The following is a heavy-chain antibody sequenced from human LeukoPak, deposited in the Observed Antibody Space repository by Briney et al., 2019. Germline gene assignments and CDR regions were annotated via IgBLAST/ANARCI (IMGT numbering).Heavy chain of an antibody. CDR2: IYSGGST. Sequence: GGSLRLSCAASGFTVSSNYMSWVRQAPGKGLEWVSVIYSGGSTYYADSVKGRFTISRDNSKNTLYLQMNSLRAEDTAVYYCARSAGEILEWLSWFDPWGQGTLVTVSS. D-gene: IGHD3-3*01. J-gene: IGHJ5*02. CDR3: ARSAGEILEWLSWFDP. V-gene: IGHV3-53*01. CDR1: GFTVSSNY.